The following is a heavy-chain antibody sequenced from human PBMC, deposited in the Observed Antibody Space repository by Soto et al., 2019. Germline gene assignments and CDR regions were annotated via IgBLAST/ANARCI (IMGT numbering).Heavy chain of an antibody. CDR3: ARGSYYDSSGYYGP. CDR1: GGSISSGGYY. J-gene: IGHJ5*02. V-gene: IGHV4-31*03. Sequence: QVQLQESGPGLVKPSQTLSLTCTVSGGSISSGGYYWSWIRQHPGKGLEWIGYIYYSGSTYYNPSLRRRVTISVDTSKHQFSLKLSSVTAADTAVYYCARGSYYDSSGYYGPWGQGTLVTVSS. D-gene: IGHD3-22*01. CDR2: IYYSGST.